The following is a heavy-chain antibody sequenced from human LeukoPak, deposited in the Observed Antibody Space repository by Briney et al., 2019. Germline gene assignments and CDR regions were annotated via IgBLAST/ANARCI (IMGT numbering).Heavy chain of an antibody. V-gene: IGHV1-46*01. CDR3: ARDLGNNGYSYCYYMDV. CDR2: INPSGGST. D-gene: IGHD5-12*01. Sequence: GASVKVSCKASGYTFTSYYMHWVRQAPGQGLEWMGIINPSGGSTSYAQKFQGRVTMTRDMSTSTVYMELSSLRSEDTAVYYCARDLGNNGYSYCYYMDVWGKGTTVTVSS. J-gene: IGHJ6*03. CDR1: GYTFTSYY.